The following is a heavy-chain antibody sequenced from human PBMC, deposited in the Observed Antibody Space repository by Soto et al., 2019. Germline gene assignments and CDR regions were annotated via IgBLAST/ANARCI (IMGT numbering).Heavy chain of an antibody. Sequence: EVRLVESGGGLVQPGGPLRLSCAASGFTVTSNYMTWVRQSPGKGLEWVSLIYIAGGTKYADSVSGRFTISRDSSKNTLYLQMNSLRAADTAVYYCARGFCNGTNCYANWFDPWGQGTLVTVSS. D-gene: IGHD2-2*01. CDR1: GFTVTSNY. J-gene: IGHJ5*02. CDR3: ARGFCNGTNCYANWFDP. V-gene: IGHV3-66*01. CDR2: IYIAGGT.